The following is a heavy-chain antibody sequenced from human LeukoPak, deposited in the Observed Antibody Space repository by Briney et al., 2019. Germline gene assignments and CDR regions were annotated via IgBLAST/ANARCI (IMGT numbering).Heavy chain of an antibody. J-gene: IGHJ3*02. CDR2: THYSGST. V-gene: IGHV4-39*07. CDR3: VRTRLSDHIVPAAERADDACDM. Sequence: SSETLSLTCTVSGGSISSSRYYWGWIRQPPGKGLEWIGSTHYSGSTYYNPSLKSRVTVSVDTSENQFSLKLSSVAAADTAVYFCVRTRLSDHIVPAAERADDACDMWGQGTMVTVSS. CDR1: GGSISSSRYY. D-gene: IGHD2-2*01.